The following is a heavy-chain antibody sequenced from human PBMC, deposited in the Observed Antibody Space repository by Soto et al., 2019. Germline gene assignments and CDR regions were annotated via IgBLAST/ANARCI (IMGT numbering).Heavy chain of an antibody. Sequence: ASVKVSCKASGGTFSSYAISWVRQAPGQGLEWMGGIIPIFGTANYAQKFQGRVTITADESTSTAYMGLSSLRSEDTAVYYCARASSYSSSWHYYYGMGVWGQGTTVTVSS. J-gene: IGHJ6*02. CDR1: GGTFSSYA. CDR2: IIPIFGTA. CDR3: ARASSYSSSWHYYYGMGV. D-gene: IGHD6-6*01. V-gene: IGHV1-69*13.